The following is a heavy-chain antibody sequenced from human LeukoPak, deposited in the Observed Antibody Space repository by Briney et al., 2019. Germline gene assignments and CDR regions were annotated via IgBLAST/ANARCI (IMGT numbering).Heavy chain of an antibody. D-gene: IGHD3-10*01. CDR2: MNPNSGNT. CDR3: ARGSGSTDY. V-gene: IGHV1-8*02. Sequence: ASVKVSCKASGYTFTSYAMHWVRQAPGQRLEWMGWMNPNSGNTGYAQKFQGRVTMTRNTSISTAYMELSSLRSEDTAVYYCARGSGSTDYWGQGTLVTVSS. CDR1: GYTFTSYA. J-gene: IGHJ4*02.